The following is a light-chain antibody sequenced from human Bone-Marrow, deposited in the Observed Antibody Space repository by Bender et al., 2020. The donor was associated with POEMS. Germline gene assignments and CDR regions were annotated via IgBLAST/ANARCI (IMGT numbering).Light chain of an antibody. CDR1: SSDVGGYDF. J-gene: IGLJ2*01. CDR2: DVT. V-gene: IGLV2-14*03. Sequence: QPALTQPASVSGSPGQSVTISCTGTSSDVGGYDFVSWYQQHPGKAPKLLIFDVTNRPSGTSNRFSGSKSGNTASLTISGLQAEDEADYYCSSFTSSSTLVFGGGTKLSVL. CDR3: SSFTSSSTLV.